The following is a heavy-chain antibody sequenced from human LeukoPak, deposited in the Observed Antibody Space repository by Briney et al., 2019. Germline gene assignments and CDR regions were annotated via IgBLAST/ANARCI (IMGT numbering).Heavy chain of an antibody. Sequence: GGSLRLSCAASGFSVSSNYISWVRQAPGKGLEWVSAITGSGDATFYADSVKGRFTVSRDNSKDTLFLQMNSLRAEDTAIYYCAKDYLGQLVMFDIWGQGTMVTVSS. J-gene: IGHJ3*02. V-gene: IGHV3-23*01. D-gene: IGHD6-13*01. CDR1: GFSVSSNY. CDR3: AKDYLGQLVMFDI. CDR2: ITGSGDAT.